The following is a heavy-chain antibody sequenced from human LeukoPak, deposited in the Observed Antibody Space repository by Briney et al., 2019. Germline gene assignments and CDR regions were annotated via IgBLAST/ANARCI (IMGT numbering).Heavy chain of an antibody. Sequence: GGSLRLSCIASFGFTLGYYWMNWVRPAPGKGLEWVANINQDGREKYFVASVKGRFTISRDNAKNSLYLQMNNLRAEDTAVYYCARGHYDHAWGRGTLVTVSS. CDR1: GFTLGYYW. CDR2: INQDGREK. J-gene: IGHJ4*02. V-gene: IGHV3-7*01. CDR3: ARGHYDHA. D-gene: IGHD3-3*01.